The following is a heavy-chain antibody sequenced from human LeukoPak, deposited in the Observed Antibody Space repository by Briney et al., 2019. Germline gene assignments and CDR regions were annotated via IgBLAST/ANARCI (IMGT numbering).Heavy chain of an antibody. CDR2: IYYSGST. Sequence: SETLSLTCTVSGGSISSGDYYWSWIRQPPGKGLEWIGYIYYSGSTYYNPSLKSRVTISVDTSKNQFSLKLSSVTAADTAVYYCARKGSGWGGAFDIWGQGTMVTVSS. V-gene: IGHV4-30-4*08. D-gene: IGHD6-19*01. J-gene: IGHJ3*02. CDR1: GGSISSGDYY. CDR3: ARKGSGWGGAFDI.